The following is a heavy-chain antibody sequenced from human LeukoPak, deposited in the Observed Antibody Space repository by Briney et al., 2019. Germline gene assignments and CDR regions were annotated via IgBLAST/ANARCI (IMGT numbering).Heavy chain of an antibody. CDR3: ARGLGVTAINAFDI. D-gene: IGHD5-18*01. J-gene: IGHJ3*02. CDR2: INHSGST. CDR1: GGSFSGYY. V-gene: IGHV4-34*01. Sequence: SETLSLTCAVYGGSFSGYYWSWIRQPPGKGLEWIGEINHSGSTNYNPSLKSRVTISVDTSKNQFSLKLSSVTAADTAVYYCARGLGVTAINAFDIWGQGTMVTVSS.